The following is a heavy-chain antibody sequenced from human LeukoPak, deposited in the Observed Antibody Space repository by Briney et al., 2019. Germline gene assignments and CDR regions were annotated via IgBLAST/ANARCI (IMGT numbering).Heavy chain of an antibody. CDR2: ITSGGDYI. CDR3: ARDTFEYSSSSLVDY. Sequence: GGSLRLSCAASGFTFNTFNMNWVRQAPGKGLEWVSSITSGGDYIYYADSVKGRFTISRDNSKNTLYLQMNSLRAEDTAVYYCARDTFEYSSSSLVDYWGQGTLVTVSS. CDR1: GFTFNTFN. D-gene: IGHD6-6*01. V-gene: IGHV3-21*01. J-gene: IGHJ4*02.